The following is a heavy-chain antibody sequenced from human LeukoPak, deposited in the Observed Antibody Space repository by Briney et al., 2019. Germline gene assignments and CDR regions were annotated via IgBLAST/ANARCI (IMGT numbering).Heavy chain of an antibody. J-gene: IGHJ4*02. CDR2: INHSGST. CDR3: GRGGGYDFWSGYTIPTFDY. CDR1: GGSFSGYY. Sequence: SETLSLTCAVYGGSFSGYYWSWIRQPPGKGLEWIGEINHSGSTNYNPSLKSRVTISVDTSKNQFSLKLSSVTAADTAVYYCGRGGGYDFWSGYTIPTFDYWGQGTLVTVSS. V-gene: IGHV4-34*01. D-gene: IGHD3-3*01.